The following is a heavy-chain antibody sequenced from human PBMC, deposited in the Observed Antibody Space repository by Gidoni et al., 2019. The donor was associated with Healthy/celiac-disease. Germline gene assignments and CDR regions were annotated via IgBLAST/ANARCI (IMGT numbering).Heavy chain of an antibody. CDR1: GYSISSGYY. J-gene: IGHJ4*02. CDR2: IYHSGST. V-gene: IGHV4-38-2*01. D-gene: IGHD1-26*01. Sequence: QVQLQESGPGLVKPSETLSLTCAVSGYSISSGYYWGLIRQPPGKGLELIGVIYHSGSTYSNPSLKSRVTISVDTSKNQFSLKLSSVTAADTAVYYCARVGLSGSYTFFDYWGQGTLVTVSS. CDR3: ARVGLSGSYTFFDY.